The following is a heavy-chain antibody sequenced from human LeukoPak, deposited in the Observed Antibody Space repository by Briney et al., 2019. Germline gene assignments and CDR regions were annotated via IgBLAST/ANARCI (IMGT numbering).Heavy chain of an antibody. V-gene: IGHV1-69*01. J-gene: IGHJ4*02. CDR1: GGTFSSYA. Sequence: ASVKVSCKASGGTFSSYAISWVRQAPGQGLEWMGGIIPIFGTANYAQKFQGRVTITADESTSTAYMELSSLRSEDTAVYYCARGIAVAANFDYWGQGTLVTVSS. D-gene: IGHD6-19*01. CDR2: IIPIFGTA. CDR3: ARGIAVAANFDY.